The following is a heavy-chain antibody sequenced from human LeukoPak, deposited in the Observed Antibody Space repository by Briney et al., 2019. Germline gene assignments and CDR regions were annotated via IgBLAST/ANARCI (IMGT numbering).Heavy chain of an antibody. Sequence: ASVKVSCKASGGTFSSYAISWVRQAPGQGLEWMGGIIPIFGTANYAQKFQGRVTITADESTSTAYMELSSLRSEDTAVYYCARFGSSSRHFDYWGQGTLVTVSS. D-gene: IGHD6-13*01. V-gene: IGHV1-69*13. CDR2: IIPIFGTA. J-gene: IGHJ4*02. CDR3: ARFGSSSRHFDY. CDR1: GGTFSSYA.